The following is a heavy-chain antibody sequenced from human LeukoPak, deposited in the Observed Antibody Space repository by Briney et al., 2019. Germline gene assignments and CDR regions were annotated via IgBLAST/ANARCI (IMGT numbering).Heavy chain of an antibody. D-gene: IGHD1-1*01. Sequence: ASVKVSCKASGYTFTSYGISWVRQAPGQGLEWMGWISAYNGNTNYAQKLQGRVTMTTDTSTSTAYMELRSLRSDDTAVYYCARGVREGGTTWYYYYGMDVWGRGTTVTVSS. CDR1: GYTFTSYG. J-gene: IGHJ6*02. CDR3: ARGVREGGTTWYYYYGMDV. CDR2: ISAYNGNT. V-gene: IGHV1-18*01.